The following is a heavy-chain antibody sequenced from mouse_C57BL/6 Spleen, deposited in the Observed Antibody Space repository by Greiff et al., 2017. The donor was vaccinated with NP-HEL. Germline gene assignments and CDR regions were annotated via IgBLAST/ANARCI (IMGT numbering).Heavy chain of an antibody. CDR2: IWRGGST. CDR3: AKSGAYGSSYWYFDV. J-gene: IGHJ1*03. Sequence: VQGVESGPGLVQPSQSLSITCTVSGFSLTSYGVHWVRQSPGKGLEWLGVIWRGGSTDYNAAFMSRLSITKDNSKSQVFFKMNSLQADDTAIYYCAKSGAYGSSYWYFDVWGTGTTVTVSS. D-gene: IGHD1-1*01. CDR1: GFSLTSYG. V-gene: IGHV2-5*01.